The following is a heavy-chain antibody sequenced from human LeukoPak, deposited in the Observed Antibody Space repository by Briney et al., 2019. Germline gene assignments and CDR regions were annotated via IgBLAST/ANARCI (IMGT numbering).Heavy chain of an antibody. V-gene: IGHV4-39*07. CDR2: IYYSGST. CDR1: GGSISSSSYY. J-gene: IGHJ3*02. CDR3: AREMVGYYYDSSAIPGAFDI. Sequence: SETLSLTCTVSGGSISSSSYYWGWIRQPPGKGLEWIGSIYYSGSTYYNPSLKSRVTISVDTSKNQFSLKLSSVTAADTAVYYCAREMVGYYYDSSAIPGAFDIWGQGTMVTVSS. D-gene: IGHD3-22*01.